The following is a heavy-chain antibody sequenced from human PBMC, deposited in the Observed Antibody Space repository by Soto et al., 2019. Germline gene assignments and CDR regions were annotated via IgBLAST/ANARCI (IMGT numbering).Heavy chain of an antibody. CDR2: IYYSGST. Sequence: SETLSLTCTVSGGSISSGGYYWSWIRQHPGKGLEWIGYIYYSGSTYYNPSLKSRVTISVDTSKNQFSLKLSSVTAADTAVYYCARDSGYALNWFDPWGQGTLVTVSS. CDR1: GGSISSGGYY. CDR3: ARDSGYALNWFDP. V-gene: IGHV4-31*03. D-gene: IGHD5-12*01. J-gene: IGHJ5*02.